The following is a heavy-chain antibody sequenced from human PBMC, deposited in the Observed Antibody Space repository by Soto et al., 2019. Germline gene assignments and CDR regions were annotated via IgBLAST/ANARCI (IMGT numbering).Heavy chain of an antibody. CDR3: AAWTGYYTSYYYMDV. V-gene: IGHV1-58*02. J-gene: IGHJ6*03. Sequence: QMQLVQSGPDVKKPGTSVKVSCKASGFTFTNSAIQWVRQARGQRLEWIGWIVVGSGNTNYAQKFQERLTITRDMSTSTAYMELSNLRSEDTAIYYCAAWTGYYTSYYYMDVWGKGTTVTVSS. CDR1: GFTFTNSA. D-gene: IGHD3-3*01. CDR2: IVVGSGNT.